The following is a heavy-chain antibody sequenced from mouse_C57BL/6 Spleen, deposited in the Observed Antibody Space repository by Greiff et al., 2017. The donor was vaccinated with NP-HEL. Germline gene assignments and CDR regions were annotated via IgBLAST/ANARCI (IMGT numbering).Heavy chain of an antibody. Sequence: QVQLQQPGAELVRPGTSVKLSCKASGYTFTSYWMHWVKQRPGQGLEWIGVIDPSDSYTNYNQKFKGKATLTVDTSSSTAYMQLSSLTSEDSAVYYCAREGYYYGSRRDWYFDVWGTGTTVTVSS. CDR3: AREGYYYGSRRDWYFDV. CDR1: GYTFTSYW. D-gene: IGHD1-1*01. J-gene: IGHJ1*03. CDR2: IDPSDSYT. V-gene: IGHV1-59*01.